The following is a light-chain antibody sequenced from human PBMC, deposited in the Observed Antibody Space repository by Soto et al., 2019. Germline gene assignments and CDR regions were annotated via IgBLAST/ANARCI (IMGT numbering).Light chain of an antibody. CDR1: QDINNL. J-gene: IGKJ1*01. V-gene: IGKV1-33*01. CDR3: QQYEDPPLT. Sequence: DIQMTQSPSSLSASVGDSVTISCQASQDINNLLNWYQQKPGKPPQLLIYDASTLEKGVPSRVSGAGAGADFACTISNLQPEDSATYYCQQYEDPPLTFGQGTKVESK. CDR2: DAS.